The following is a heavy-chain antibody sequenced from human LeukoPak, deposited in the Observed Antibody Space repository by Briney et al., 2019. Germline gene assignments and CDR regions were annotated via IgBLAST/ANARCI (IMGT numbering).Heavy chain of an antibody. D-gene: IGHD5-24*01. V-gene: IGHV1-2*02. Sequence: ASVKVSCEASGYTFTGYYMHWVRQAPGQGLEWMGWINPNSGGTNYAQKFQGRVTMTRDTSISTAYMELSRLGSDDTAVYYCARDRDQSYYYMDVWGKGTTVTVSS. CDR3: ARDRDQSYYYMDV. CDR2: INPNSGGT. CDR1: GYTFTGYY. J-gene: IGHJ6*03.